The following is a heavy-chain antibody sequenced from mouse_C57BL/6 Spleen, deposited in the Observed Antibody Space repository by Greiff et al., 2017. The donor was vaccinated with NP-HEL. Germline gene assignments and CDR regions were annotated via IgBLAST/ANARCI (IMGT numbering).Heavy chain of an antibody. D-gene: IGHD2-4*01. CDR1: GYTFTSYG. J-gene: IGHJ3*01. CDR3: ARGYDYDPWFAY. Sequence: VQRVESGAELARPGASVKLSCKASGYTFTSYGISWVKQRTGQGLEWIGEIYPRSGNTYYNEKFKGKATLTADKSSSTAYMELRSLTSEDSAVYFCARGYDYDPWFAYWGQGTLVTVSA. V-gene: IGHV1-81*01. CDR2: IYPRSGNT.